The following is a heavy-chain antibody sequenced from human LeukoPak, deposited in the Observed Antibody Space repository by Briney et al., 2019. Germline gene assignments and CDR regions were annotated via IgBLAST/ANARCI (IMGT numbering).Heavy chain of an antibody. J-gene: IGHJ4*02. CDR3: AKGGSPSCYSSSGY. D-gene: IGHD2-2*01. CDR1: GYTFSTYA. V-gene: IGHV3-23*01. Sequence: PGGSLRLSCAASGYTFSTYAMSSVRQATGKGVEWVSAICGSDGSRYYADSVKGRFTISRDNSKNTLYLQMNSLRGEDTAVYYCAKGGSPSCYSSSGYWGQGTLVTVSS. CDR2: ICGSDGSR.